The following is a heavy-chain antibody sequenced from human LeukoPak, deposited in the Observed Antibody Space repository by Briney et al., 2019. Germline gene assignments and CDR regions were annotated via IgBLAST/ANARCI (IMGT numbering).Heavy chain of an antibody. CDR1: GGSISSSSYY. J-gene: IGHJ5*02. D-gene: IGHD2-2*01. CDR2: IYYSGST. CDR3: ARRDRCSSTSCYGRFDP. V-gene: IGHV4-39*01. Sequence: SETLSLTCTVSGGSISSSSYYWGWIRQPPGKGLEWIGSIYYSGSTYYNPSLKSRVTISVDTSKNQFSLKLSSVTAADTAVYYCARRDRCSSTSCYGRFDPWGQGTLVTVS.